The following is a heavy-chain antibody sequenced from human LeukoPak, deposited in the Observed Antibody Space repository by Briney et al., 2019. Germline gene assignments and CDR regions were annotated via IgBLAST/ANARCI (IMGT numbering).Heavy chain of an antibody. CDR3: ARGAPDILTGYYKNY. CDR1: GYTFTAYY. V-gene: IGHV1-2*02. D-gene: IGHD3-9*01. CDR2: INPNSGGT. J-gene: IGHJ4*02. Sequence: ASVKVSCKSSGYTFTAYYMHWVRQAPGQGLKWVGWINPNSGGTNYAQKFQGRVTMTRDTSISTAYMELSRLRSDATAVYYYARGAPDILTGYYKNYWGQGTLVTVSS.